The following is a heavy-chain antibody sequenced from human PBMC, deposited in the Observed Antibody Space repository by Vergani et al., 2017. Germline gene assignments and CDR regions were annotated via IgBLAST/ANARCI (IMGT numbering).Heavy chain of an antibody. J-gene: IGHJ2*01. CDR2: IWYDGSNK. Sequence: QVQLVESGGGVVQPGRSLRLSCAASGFTFSSYGMHWVRQAPGKGLEWVAVIWYDGSNKYYADSVKGRFTISRDNSKNTLYLQMNSLRAEDTAVYFCASSGYLLLWSHFDLWGRGTLVTVSS. V-gene: IGHV3-33*01. D-gene: IGHD3-10*01. CDR1: GFTFSSYG. CDR3: ASSGYLLLWSHFDL.